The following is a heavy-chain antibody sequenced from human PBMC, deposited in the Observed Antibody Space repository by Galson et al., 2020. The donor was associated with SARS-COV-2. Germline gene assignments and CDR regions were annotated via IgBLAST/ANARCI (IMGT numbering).Heavy chain of an antibody. CDR1: GFTFSSYG. CDR3: AKERGTGVRGAKNDAFDI. CDR2: ISYDGSNK. J-gene: IGHJ3*02. Sequence: GGSLRLSCAASGFTFSSYGMHWVRQAPGKGLEWVAVISYDGSNKYYADSVKGRFTISRDNSKNTLYLQMNSLRAEDTAVYYCAKERGTGVRGAKNDAFDIWGQGTMVTVS. V-gene: IGHV3-30*18. D-gene: IGHD3-10*01.